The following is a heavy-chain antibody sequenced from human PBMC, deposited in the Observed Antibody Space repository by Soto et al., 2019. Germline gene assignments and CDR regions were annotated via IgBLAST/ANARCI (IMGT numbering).Heavy chain of an antibody. CDR1: GFTFDAYA. J-gene: IGHJ5*02. Sequence: EVQLVESGGGSAQPGGSLRLSCAASGFTFDAYAMHWVRQAPGRGLEWVSGISWNGGRIAYADSVKGRFTISRDNAKSSLYLHMNKLRAEDTALYYCGKTSAGSGSESAWSSGWFAPWGQGTLVTVSS. V-gene: IGHV3-9*01. CDR2: ISWNGGRI. D-gene: IGHD3-10*01. CDR3: GKTSAGSGSESAWSSGWFAP.